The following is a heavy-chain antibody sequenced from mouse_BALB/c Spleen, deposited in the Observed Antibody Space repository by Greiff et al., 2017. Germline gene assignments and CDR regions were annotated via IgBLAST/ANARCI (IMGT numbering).Heavy chain of an antibody. CDR1: GFTFSDYY. V-gene: IGHV5-4*02. CDR2: ISDGGSYT. CDR3: AREYYRSFAY. D-gene: IGHD2-14*01. J-gene: IGHJ3*01. Sequence: EVMLVESGGGLVKPGGSLKLSCAASGFTFSDYYMYWVRQTPEKRLEWVAPISDGGSYTYYPDSVKGRFTISRDNAKNNLYLQMSSLKSEDTAMYYCAREYYRSFAYWGQGTLVTVSA.